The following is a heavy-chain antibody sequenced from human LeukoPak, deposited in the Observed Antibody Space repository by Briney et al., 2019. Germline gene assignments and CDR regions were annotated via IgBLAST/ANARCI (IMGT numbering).Heavy chain of an antibody. D-gene: IGHD3-22*01. Sequence: GGSLRLSCAASGFTVSSNYMSWVRQAPGKGLEWVSVIYSGGSTYYADSVKGRFTISRDNSKNTLYLQMNSLRAEDTAVYYCAANSRYYYDSSALKERYFQHWGQGTLVTVSS. V-gene: IGHV3-66*01. CDR3: AANSRYYYDSSALKERYFQH. J-gene: IGHJ1*01. CDR1: GFTVSSNY. CDR2: IYSGGST.